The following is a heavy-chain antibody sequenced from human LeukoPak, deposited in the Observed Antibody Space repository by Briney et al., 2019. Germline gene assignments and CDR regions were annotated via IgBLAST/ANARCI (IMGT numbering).Heavy chain of an antibody. CDR2: ISSSGSTI. CDR3: ARGPYNWNSFDY. Sequence: GGSLRLSCAASGFTFSSYWMSWVRQAPGKGLEWVSYISSSGSTIYYADSVKGRFTISRDNAKNSLYLQMNSLRAEDTAVYYCARGPYNWNSFDYWGQGTLVTVSS. D-gene: IGHD1-7*01. J-gene: IGHJ4*02. V-gene: IGHV3-48*04. CDR1: GFTFSSYW.